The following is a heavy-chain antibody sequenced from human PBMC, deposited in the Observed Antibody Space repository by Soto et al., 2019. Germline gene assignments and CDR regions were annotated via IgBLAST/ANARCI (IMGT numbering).Heavy chain of an antibody. CDR1: GDSVSSNSAA. CDR2: TYYRSKWYN. D-gene: IGHD2-15*01. V-gene: IGHV6-1*01. CDR3: ARGGLVVVAATHFDY. Sequence: SPTLSLTCAISGDSVSSNSAAWNWIRQSPSRGLEWLGRTYYRSKWYNDYAVSVKSRITINPDTSKNQFSLQLNSVTPEDTAVYYCARGGLVVVAATHFDYWGQGTLVTVSS. J-gene: IGHJ4*02.